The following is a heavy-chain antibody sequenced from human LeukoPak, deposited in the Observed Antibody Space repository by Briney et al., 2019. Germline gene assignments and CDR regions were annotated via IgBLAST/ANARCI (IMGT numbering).Heavy chain of an antibody. CDR2: VSGSGGGT. D-gene: IGHD2-15*01. J-gene: IGHJ4*02. CDR1: GFTFSSYA. V-gene: IGHV3-23*01. Sequence: GGSLRLSCEASGFTFSSYAMSWVRQAPGKGLEWVSGVSGSGGGTYYTDSVKGRFTISRDNSKNTLFLQMSSLRVEDTAVYYCANLRGRGAYACSGASCYSYWGQGTLVTVSP. CDR3: ANLRGRGAYACSGASCYSY.